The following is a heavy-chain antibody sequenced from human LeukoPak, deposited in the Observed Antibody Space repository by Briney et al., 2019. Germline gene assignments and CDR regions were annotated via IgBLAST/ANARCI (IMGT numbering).Heavy chain of an antibody. V-gene: IGHV4-34*01. J-gene: IGHJ4*02. CDR1: GGSFSGYY. CDR3: ARLRVEYSSSYDY. D-gene: IGHD6-13*01. Sequence: SETLSLTCAVYGGSFSGYYWSWIRQPPGKGLEWIGEINHSGSTNYNPSLKSRVTISVDTSKNQFSLRLSSVTAADTAVYYCARLRVEYSSSYDYWGQGTLVTVSS. CDR2: INHSGST.